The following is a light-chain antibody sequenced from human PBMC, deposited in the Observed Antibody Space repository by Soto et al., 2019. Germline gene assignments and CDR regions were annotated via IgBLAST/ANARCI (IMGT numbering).Light chain of an antibody. CDR1: QTISRW. CDR3: QEYNNYWT. V-gene: IGKV1-5*01. Sequence: DIQITQSPSTLSASFGYPVTITCRASQTISRWLAWYQQKPGKAPRLLIYTASTLESGVPSRFSASGSGTEFTLTISSLHPDDFATYYCQEYNNYWTFGQGTKVDIK. J-gene: IGKJ1*01. CDR2: TAS.